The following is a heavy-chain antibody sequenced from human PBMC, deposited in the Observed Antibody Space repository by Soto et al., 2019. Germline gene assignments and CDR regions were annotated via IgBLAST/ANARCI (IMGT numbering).Heavy chain of an antibody. V-gene: IGHV5-10-1*01. CDR1: GYSFTSYW. D-gene: IGHD5-18*01. J-gene: IGHJ4*02. CDR2: IDPSDSYT. Sequence: PGYSLKISCKVSGYSFTSYWISWVRQMPGKGLEWMGRIDPSDSYTNYSPSFQGHVTISADKSISTAYLQWSSLKASDTAMYYCPRHLGDAAFDYWGQGTLVTVSS. CDR3: PRHLGDAAFDY.